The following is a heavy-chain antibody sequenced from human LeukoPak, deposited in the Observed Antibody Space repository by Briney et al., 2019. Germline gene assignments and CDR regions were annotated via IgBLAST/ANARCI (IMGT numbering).Heavy chain of an antibody. D-gene: IGHD3-22*01. Sequence: PSETLSLTCTVSGGSISSSSYYWGWIRQPPGKGLEWIGSIYYSGSTYYNPSLKSRVTISVDTSKNQFSLKLSSVTAADTAVYYCASLERYYYDSSSRYYFDYWGQGTLVTVSS. CDR3: ASLERYYYDSSSRYYFDY. CDR2: IYYSGST. CDR1: GGSISSSSYY. V-gene: IGHV4-39*01. J-gene: IGHJ4*02.